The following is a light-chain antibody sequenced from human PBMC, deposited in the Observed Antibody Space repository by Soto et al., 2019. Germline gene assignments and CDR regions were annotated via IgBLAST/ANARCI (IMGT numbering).Light chain of an antibody. CDR2: DAS. CDR3: QQRSNWPLT. J-gene: IGKJ4*01. CDR1: QSISSH. V-gene: IGKV3-11*01. Sequence: EIVLTQSPATLSLSPGERVTLSCRASQSISSHLAWYQQKPGQAPRLLMYDASNRATGIPARFSGSGSGTDFTLTNSSLDPEDFAVYYCQQRSNWPLTFGGGTKVEIK.